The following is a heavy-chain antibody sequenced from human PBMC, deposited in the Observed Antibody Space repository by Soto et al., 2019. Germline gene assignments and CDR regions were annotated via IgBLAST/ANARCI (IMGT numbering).Heavy chain of an antibody. J-gene: IGHJ4*02. D-gene: IGHD3-10*01. CDR3: ARGDRVRGVIIKWYFDY. CDR1: GDSIIGIYH. Sequence: SETLSLTGAVSGDSIIGIYHWAWIRQPPGKGLEWIGYIYHSGSTYYNPSLKSRVTISVDRSKNQFSLKLSSVTAADTAVYYCARGDRVRGVIIKWYFDYWGQGTLVAVSS. V-gene: IGHV4-30-2*01. CDR2: IYHSGST.